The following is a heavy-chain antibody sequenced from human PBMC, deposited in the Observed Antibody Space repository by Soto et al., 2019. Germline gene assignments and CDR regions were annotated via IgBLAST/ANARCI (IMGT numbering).Heavy chain of an antibody. CDR2: ISSSSSYI. CDR1: GFTFSSYS. J-gene: IGHJ4*02. CDR3: ARDLYSSSARYFDY. Sequence: GGSLRLSCAASGFTFSSYSMNWVRQAPGKGLEWVSSISSSSSYIYYADSVKGRFTISRDNAKNSPYLQMNSLRAEDTAVYYCARDLYSSSARYFDYWGQGTLVTVSS. D-gene: IGHD6-6*01. V-gene: IGHV3-21*01.